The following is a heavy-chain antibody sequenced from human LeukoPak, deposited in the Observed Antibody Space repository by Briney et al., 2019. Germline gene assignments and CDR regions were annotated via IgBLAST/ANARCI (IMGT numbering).Heavy chain of an antibody. V-gene: IGHV6-1*01. D-gene: IGHD3-9*01. CDR2: TYYRSKWYN. J-gene: IGHJ4*02. CDR1: GDWVSSNSAA. Sequence: SQTLSLTWTISGDWVSSNSAAWNWIRPSPSRGLEWLGRTYYRSKWYNDYAVSVKSRITINPDTSKNQFSLQLNFVTPEDTAVYYWTRATYYDILTGYGLFYYWGQGTLVTVSS. CDR3: TRATYYDILTGYGLFYY.